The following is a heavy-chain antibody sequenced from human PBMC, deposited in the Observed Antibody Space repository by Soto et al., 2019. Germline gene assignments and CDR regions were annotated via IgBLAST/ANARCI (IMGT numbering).Heavy chain of an antibody. CDR1: GYTFTSYA. CDR3: ARDCPDIVVVPAAPGGIAVADYYYYYMDV. Sequence: ASVKVSCKASGYTFTSYAMHWVRQAPGQRLEWMGWINAGNGNTKYSQKFQGRVTITRDTSASTAYMELSSLRSEDTVVYYCARDCPDIVVVPAAPGGIAVADYYYYYMDVWGKGTTVTVSS. D-gene: IGHD2-2*01. CDR2: INAGNGNT. V-gene: IGHV1-3*01. J-gene: IGHJ6*03.